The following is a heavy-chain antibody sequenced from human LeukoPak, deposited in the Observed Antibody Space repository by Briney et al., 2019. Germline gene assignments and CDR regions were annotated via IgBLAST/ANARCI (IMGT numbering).Heavy chain of an antibody. V-gene: IGHV1-69*13. CDR3: ARGETDSSGWTFFDY. D-gene: IGHD6-19*01. J-gene: IGHJ4*02. CDR1: GGTFSSYA. Sequence: ASVKVSCKASGGTFSSYAISWVRQAPGQGLEWMGGIIPIFGTANYAQKFQGRVTITADESTSTAYMELSSLRSEDTAVYYCARGETDSSGWTFFDYWGQGTLVTVSS. CDR2: IIPIFGTA.